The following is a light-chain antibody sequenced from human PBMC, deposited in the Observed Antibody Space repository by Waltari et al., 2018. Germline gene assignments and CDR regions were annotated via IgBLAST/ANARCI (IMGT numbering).Light chain of an antibody. Sequence: DIQMTQSPSSLSASVGDRVTITCRASQSISSHLNWYQQKPGKAPKLLIYASSSLQSGVPSRFSGSGSGTDFTFTISTLQPEDSAIYYCQESYSTPPLFGPGTKVDIK. V-gene: IGKV1-39*01. J-gene: IGKJ3*01. CDR2: ASS. CDR1: QSISSH. CDR3: QESYSTPPL.